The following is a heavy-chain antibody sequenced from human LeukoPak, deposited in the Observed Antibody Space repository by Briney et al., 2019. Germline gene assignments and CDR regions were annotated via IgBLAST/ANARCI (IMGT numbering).Heavy chain of an antibody. CDR1: GYSFTSYW. V-gene: IGHV5-51*01. CDR3: ARRRDLYSGSYYPFDY. CDR2: IYPGDSDA. Sequence: GESLKISCKGSGYSFTSYWIGWVRQMPGKGLKWMGIIYPGDSDARYSPSFQGQVTISADKSISTAYLQWSSLKASDTAMYFCARRRDLYSGSYYPFDYWGQGTLVTVSS. J-gene: IGHJ4*02. D-gene: IGHD1-26*01.